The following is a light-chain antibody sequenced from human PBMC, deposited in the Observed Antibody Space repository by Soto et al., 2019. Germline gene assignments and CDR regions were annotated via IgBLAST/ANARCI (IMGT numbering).Light chain of an antibody. CDR1: QNVGNNY. CDR3: EQYAYSPLT. Sequence: EIVLTQSPGTLSLSPGERATISCRASQNVGNNYLAWFQQTPGPAPGLLIFEASSRATGIPDRISGSGSGTDFTLTISSLEPDDFAVYYCEQYAYSPLTFGGGTKVEFK. V-gene: IGKV3-20*01. CDR2: EAS. J-gene: IGKJ4*01.